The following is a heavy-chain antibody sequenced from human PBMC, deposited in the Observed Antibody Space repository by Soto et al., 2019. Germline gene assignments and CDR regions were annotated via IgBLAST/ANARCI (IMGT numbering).Heavy chain of an antibody. CDR2: IYYSGST. V-gene: IGHV4-59*01. D-gene: IGHD3-9*01. J-gene: IGHJ6*02. CDR3: ARFANDILTSRCGMDV. CDR1: GGSISSYY. Sequence: PSETLSLTCTVSGGSISSYYWSWIWQPPGKGLEWIGYIYYSGSTNYNPSLKSRVTISVDTSKNQFSLKLSSVTAADTAVYYCARFANDILTSRCGMDVWGQGTTVTVSS.